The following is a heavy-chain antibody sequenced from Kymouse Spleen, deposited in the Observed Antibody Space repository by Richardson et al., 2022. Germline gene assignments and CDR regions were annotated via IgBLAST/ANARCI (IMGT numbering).Heavy chain of an antibody. D-gene: IGHD3-10*01. CDR2: TYYRSKWYN. CDR3: ARATMVRGVPYYYYYGMDV. V-gene: IGHV6-1*01. J-gene: IGHJ6*02. CDR1: GDSVSSNSAA. Sequence: QVQLQQSGPGLVKPSQTLSLTCAISGDSVSSNSAAWNWIRQSPSRGLEWLGRTYYRSKWYNDYAVSVKSRITINPDTSKNQFSLQLNSVTPEDTAVYYCARATMVRGVPYYYYYGMDVWGQGTTVTVSS.